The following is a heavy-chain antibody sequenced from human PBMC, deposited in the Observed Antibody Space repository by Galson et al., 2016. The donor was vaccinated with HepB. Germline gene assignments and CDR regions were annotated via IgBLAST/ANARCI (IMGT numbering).Heavy chain of an antibody. CDR3: TRGNVPPPGMDV. V-gene: IGHV3-23*01. Sequence: SLRLSCAASGFSFNNYAMGWVRQTPGKGLEWVSDIRGSGGGATYADSVMGRFTISRDNSKNTLYLQMNSLRAEDTAVYYCTRGNVPPPGMDVWGQGTTVTVSS. CDR2: IRGSGGGA. J-gene: IGHJ6*02. CDR1: GFSFNNYA. D-gene: IGHD3-10*02.